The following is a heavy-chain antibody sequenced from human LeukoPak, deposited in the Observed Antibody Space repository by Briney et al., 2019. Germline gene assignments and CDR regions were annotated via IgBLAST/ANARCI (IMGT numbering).Heavy chain of an antibody. D-gene: IGHD2-15*01. Sequence: GESLKISCKGSGYSFTNYWIAWVRQMPGQGLEWMAIIYPGDSDARYSPSFQGQVTITADKSISTAYLQWSSLRASDTAMYYCARPGGKDYWGQGTLVTVSS. V-gene: IGHV5-51*01. CDR2: IYPGDSDA. J-gene: IGHJ4*02. CDR3: ARPGGKDY. CDR1: GYSFTNYW.